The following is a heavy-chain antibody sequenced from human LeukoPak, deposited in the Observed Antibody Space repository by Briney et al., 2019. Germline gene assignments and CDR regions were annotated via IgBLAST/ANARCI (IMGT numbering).Heavy chain of an antibody. Sequence: GGSLRLSCAASGFTFTNYAMYWVRQAPGKGLEWVSAVSGRDDSTYYADSVKGRFTISRDTSKNTLYLQMNCLRAEDTAVYYCAKWGDYDILTGYYDPDYWGQGTLVTVSS. D-gene: IGHD3-9*01. CDR3: AKWGDYDILTGYYDPDY. J-gene: IGHJ4*02. CDR2: VSGRDDST. CDR1: GFTFTNYA. V-gene: IGHV3-23*01.